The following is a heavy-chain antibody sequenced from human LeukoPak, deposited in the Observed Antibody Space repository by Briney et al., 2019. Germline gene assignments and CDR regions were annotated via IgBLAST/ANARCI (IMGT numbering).Heavy chain of an antibody. CDR3: AREGLYSSGWTPLDY. V-gene: IGHV4-34*01. CDR1: GGSLSGYY. D-gene: IGHD6-19*01. Sequence: SETLSLTCAVYGGSLSGYYWSWIRQPPGKGLEWIGEINHSGSTNYNPSLKGRVTISVDTSKNQFSLKLSSVTAADTAVYYCAREGLYSSGWTPLDYWGQGTLVTVSS. CDR2: INHSGST. J-gene: IGHJ4*02.